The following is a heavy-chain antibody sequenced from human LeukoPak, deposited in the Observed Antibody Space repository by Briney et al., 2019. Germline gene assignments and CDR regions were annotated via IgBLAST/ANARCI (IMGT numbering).Heavy chain of an antibody. V-gene: IGHV3-7*01. CDR3: ARDGYSGYDYGGYYYYMDV. Sequence: PGGSLRLSCAASGFNFGNYGMSWVRQAPGKGLEWVANIKQDGSEKYYVDSVKGRFTISRDNAKNSLYLQMNSLRAEDTAVYYCARDGYSGYDYGGYYYYMDVWGKGTTVIVSS. CDR2: IKQDGSEK. D-gene: IGHD5-12*01. J-gene: IGHJ6*03. CDR1: GFNFGNYG.